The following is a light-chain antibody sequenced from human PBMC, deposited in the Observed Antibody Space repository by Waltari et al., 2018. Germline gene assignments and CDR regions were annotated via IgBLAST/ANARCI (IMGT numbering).Light chain of an antibody. Sequence: DIQMTQSPSSLSASVGDKVTITCRASQSISSYVNWYQQKPGKDPKLLIYAASSLQSGVPSRFSGSGSGTDFTLTISSLQPEDFATYYCQQSYSTPLTFGGGTKVEIK. CDR1: QSISSY. CDR2: AAS. CDR3: QQSYSTPLT. V-gene: IGKV1-39*01. J-gene: IGKJ4*01.